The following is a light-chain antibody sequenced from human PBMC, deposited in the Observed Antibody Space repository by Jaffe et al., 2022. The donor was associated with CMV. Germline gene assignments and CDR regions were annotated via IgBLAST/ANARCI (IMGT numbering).Light chain of an antibody. CDR3: QHIWA. J-gene: IGKJ3*01. Sequence: EIVLTQSPATLSLSPGERATLSCRASQSVSSYLAWYQQKPGQAPRLLIYDASNRATGIPARFSGSGSGTDFTLTISSLEPEDFAVYYCQHIWAFGPGTKVDIK. CDR1: QSVSSY. V-gene: IGKV3-11*01. CDR2: DAS.